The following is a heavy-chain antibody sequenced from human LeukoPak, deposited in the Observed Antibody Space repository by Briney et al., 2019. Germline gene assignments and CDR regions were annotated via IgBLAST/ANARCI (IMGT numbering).Heavy chain of an antibody. V-gene: IGHV3-13*01. CDR3: ARVRKYSGYYSWYFDL. CDR2: IGTAGDT. D-gene: IGHD5-12*01. CDR1: GFTFDDYG. J-gene: IGHJ2*01. Sequence: GGSLRLSCAASGFTFDDYGMSWVRQATGKGLEWVSAIGTAGDTYYPGSVKGRFTISRENAKNSLYLQMNSLRAGDTAVYYCARVRKYSGYYSWYFDLWGRGTLVTVSS.